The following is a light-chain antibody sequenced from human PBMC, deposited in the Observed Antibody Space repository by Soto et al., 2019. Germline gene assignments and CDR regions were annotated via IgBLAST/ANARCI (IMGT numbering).Light chain of an antibody. CDR3: QQYSSTFWT. CDR1: QSISSSY. CDR2: SAS. V-gene: IGKV3-20*01. Sequence: EIVLTQSPGTLSLSPGERTTLSCRASQSISSSYLAWYQQKPGQAPRLLVYSASSRATGIPDRFSGSGSGTDFTLTISRLEPEDFTLYYCQQYSSTFWTLGQGTKV. J-gene: IGKJ1*01.